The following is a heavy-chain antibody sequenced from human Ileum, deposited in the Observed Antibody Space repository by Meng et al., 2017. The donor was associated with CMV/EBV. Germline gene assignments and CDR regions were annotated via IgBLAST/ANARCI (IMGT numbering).Heavy chain of an antibody. D-gene: IGHD2-21*01. J-gene: IGHJ4*02. CDR1: GFSFSDNY. CDR2: NRSRAVSYTS. CDR3: VNGHIALDY. V-gene: IGHV3-72*01. Sequence: EVQLLGSGGVSLPPGRSLTLSCAASGFSFSDNYCKWVRQARGTGLVWIARNRSRAVSYTSEYAESVICGVTISRDDSMNSLYLQVDSLKTDDTAIYYCVNGHIALDYWGQGTLVTVSS.